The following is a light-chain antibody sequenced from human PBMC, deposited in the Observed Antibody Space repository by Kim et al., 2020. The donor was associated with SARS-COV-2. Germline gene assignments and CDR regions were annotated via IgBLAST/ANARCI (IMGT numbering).Light chain of an antibody. CDR1: KSLLHSNGYNY. Sequence: PPAISCRSSKSLLHSNGYNYLDWYLQKPGQSPQLLIYLGSNRASGVPDRFSGSGSGTDFTLKISRVEAEDVGVYYCMQALQTPLTFGGGTKVDIK. J-gene: IGKJ4*01. CDR3: MQALQTPLT. V-gene: IGKV2-28*01. CDR2: LGS.